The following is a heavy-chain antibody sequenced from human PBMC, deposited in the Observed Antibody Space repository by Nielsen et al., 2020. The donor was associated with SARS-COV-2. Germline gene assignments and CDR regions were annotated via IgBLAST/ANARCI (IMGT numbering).Heavy chain of an antibody. Sequence: ASVKVSCKASGYTFTSYAMNWVRRAPGQGLEWMGWINTNTGNPTYAQGFTGRFVFSLDTSVSTAYLQISSLKAEDTAVYYCARDRDDILTGYYIEGTYYYYGMDVWGQGTTVTVSS. J-gene: IGHJ6*02. CDR1: GYTFTSYA. V-gene: IGHV7-4-1*02. D-gene: IGHD3-9*01. CDR2: INTNTGNP. CDR3: ARDRDDILTGYYIEGTYYYYGMDV.